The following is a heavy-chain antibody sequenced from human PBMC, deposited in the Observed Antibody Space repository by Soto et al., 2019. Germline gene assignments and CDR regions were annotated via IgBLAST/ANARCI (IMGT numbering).Heavy chain of an antibody. Sequence: PGGSPRLSCKVSGFTVSPYWMHWVRQAPGKGLVWVARINHDDSITTYADSVKGRFTISRDRAKTTLFLQMDGLRDDDTAVYYCIIKGVGDPDYWGRGSLVTVSS. CDR3: IIKGVGDPDY. J-gene: IGHJ4*02. D-gene: IGHD1-26*01. CDR2: INHDDSIT. V-gene: IGHV3-74*03. CDR1: GFTVSPYW.